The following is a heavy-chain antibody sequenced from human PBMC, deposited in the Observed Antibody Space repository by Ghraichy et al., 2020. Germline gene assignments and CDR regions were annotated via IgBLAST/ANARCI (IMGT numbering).Heavy chain of an antibody. Sequence: GGSLRLSCAASGFTFSSYSMNWVRQAPGKGLEWVSSISSSSSYIYYADSVRGRFTISRDNAKNSLYLQMKSLRAEDTAVYSCAKEEGDYDILTGYGSSIYWYFELWGRGTLVTVSS. CDR3: AKEEGDYDILTGYGSSIYWYFEL. CDR1: GFTFSSYS. CDR2: ISSSSSYI. V-gene: IGHV3-21*01. D-gene: IGHD3-9*01. J-gene: IGHJ2*01.